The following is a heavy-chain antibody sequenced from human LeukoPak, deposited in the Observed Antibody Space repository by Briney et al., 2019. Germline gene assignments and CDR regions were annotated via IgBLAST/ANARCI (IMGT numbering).Heavy chain of an antibody. CDR1: GGTFSSYA. CDR2: IIPIFGTA. Sequence: SVKVSCKASGGTFSSYAISWVRQAPGQGLEWMGGIIPIFGTATYAQKFQGRVTITTDESTSTAYMELSSLRSEDTAVYYCATRDFDSSGYGIDYWGQGTLVTVSS. D-gene: IGHD3-22*01. J-gene: IGHJ4*02. CDR3: ATRDFDSSGYGIDY. V-gene: IGHV1-69*05.